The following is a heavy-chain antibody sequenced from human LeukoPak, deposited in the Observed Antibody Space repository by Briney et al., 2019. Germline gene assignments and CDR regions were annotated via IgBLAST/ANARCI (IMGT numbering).Heavy chain of an antibody. CDR1: GGSFSGYY. Sequence: SETLSLTCAVYGGSFSGYYWSWIRQPPGKGLEWIGEINHSGSTNYNPSLKSRVTISVDTSKNQFSLKLSSVTAADTAVYYCASGAVRYFDWPLDYWGQGTLVTVSS. CDR3: ASGAVRYFDWPLDY. CDR2: INHSGST. D-gene: IGHD3-9*01. V-gene: IGHV4-34*01. J-gene: IGHJ4*02.